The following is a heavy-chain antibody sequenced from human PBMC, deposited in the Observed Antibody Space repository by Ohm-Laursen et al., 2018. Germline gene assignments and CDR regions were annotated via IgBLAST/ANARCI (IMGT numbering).Heavy chain of an antibody. V-gene: IGHV3-23*01. J-gene: IGHJ4*02. CDR3: ARDPVFYSDSGDFDY. D-gene: IGHD3-22*01. Sequence: SLRLSCAASGFTFSSYGMSWVRQAPGKGLEWVSGISINGDATYYADSVKGRFTISRDNSKNTLYLQMNSLRVEDTAVYYCARDPVFYSDSGDFDYWGQGTLVTVSS. CDR1: GFTFSSYG. CDR2: ISINGDAT.